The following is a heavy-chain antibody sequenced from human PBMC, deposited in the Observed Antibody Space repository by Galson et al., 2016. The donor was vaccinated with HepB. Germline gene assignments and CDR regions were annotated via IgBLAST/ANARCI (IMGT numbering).Heavy chain of an antibody. Sequence: TLSLTCSVSSGSITSGDYYWSWIRQSPGKGLEWIGFTSYSGTTYYTPSLKSRVAISVDTSKNQLSLNLSPVTAADTAVYYCARSPDYDFWSGPAPPGFDLWGQGTLVTVSS. CDR3: ARSPDYDFWSGPAPPGFDL. CDR1: SGSITSGDYY. CDR2: TSYSGTT. V-gene: IGHV4-30-4*01. J-gene: IGHJ5*02. D-gene: IGHD3-3*01.